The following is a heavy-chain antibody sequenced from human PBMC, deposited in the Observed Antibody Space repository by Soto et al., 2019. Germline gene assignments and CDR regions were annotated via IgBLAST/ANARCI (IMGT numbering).Heavy chain of an antibody. Sequence: ASVKVSCKASGNSFTTYYMHWVRQAPGQGLEWMGIINPSGGRTTYAQKFQGRVTMTRDTSTSTFHMELSSLTSEDTAVYYCAGLYHYDSSGYYDYWGQGXLVTVSS. J-gene: IGHJ4*02. CDR2: INPSGGRT. CDR3: AGLYHYDSSGYYDY. V-gene: IGHV1-46*01. CDR1: GNSFTTYY. D-gene: IGHD3-22*01.